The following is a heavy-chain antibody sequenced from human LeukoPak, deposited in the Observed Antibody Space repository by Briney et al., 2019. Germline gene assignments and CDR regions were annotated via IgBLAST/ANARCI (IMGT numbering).Heavy chain of an antibody. CDR2: ISAYNGNT. D-gene: IGHD6-13*01. Sequence: ASVKVSCKASGGTFSSYAISWVRQAPGQGLEWMGWISAYNGNTNYAQKLQGRVTMTTDTSTSTAYMELRSLRSDDTAVYYCARSRPYSSSDYWGQGTLVTVSS. J-gene: IGHJ4*02. CDR1: GGTFSSYA. CDR3: ARSRPYSSSDY. V-gene: IGHV1-18*01.